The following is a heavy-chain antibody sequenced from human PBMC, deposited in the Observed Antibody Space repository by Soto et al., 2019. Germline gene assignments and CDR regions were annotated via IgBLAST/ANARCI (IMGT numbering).Heavy chain of an antibody. J-gene: IGHJ5*02. CDR3: VKDRAQQLILVLWCDP. V-gene: IGHV3-23*01. CDR2: ISAGGGSA. D-gene: IGHD6-13*01. Sequence: EVQLLQSGGHLVRPGGSLRLSCVASGFTFSDYVMTWVRQAPEKGLEWVSTISAGGGSAYYAGSVKGRCAISRDNSENTLYLQLNSLRAEDSAVYYCVKDRAQQLILVLWCDPWGQGTLATVSS. CDR1: GFTFSDYV.